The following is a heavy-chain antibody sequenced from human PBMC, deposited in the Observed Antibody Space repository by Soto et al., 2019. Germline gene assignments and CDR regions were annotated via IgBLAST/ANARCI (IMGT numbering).Heavy chain of an antibody. J-gene: IGHJ6*02. CDR3: ARGDATKIVVTTYYGMDV. V-gene: IGHV1-69*12. Sequence: QVQLVQSGAEVKKPGSSVKVSCKASGGSLSNYGISWVRQAPGQGLEWMGAIIPVFGTPNYAQKFQDRVTITADESTTTVYMEVRSLTSEDTAVYYCARGDATKIVVTTYYGMDVWGQWTTVTVSS. CDR1: GGSLSNYG. CDR2: IIPVFGTP. D-gene: IGHD3-22*01.